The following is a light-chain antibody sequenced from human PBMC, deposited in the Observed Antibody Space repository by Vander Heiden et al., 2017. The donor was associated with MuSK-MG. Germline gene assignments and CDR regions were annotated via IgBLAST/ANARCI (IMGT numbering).Light chain of an antibody. Sequence: DIQMTQSPSSLSASVGDRVTITCRASQSISSYLNWYQQKPLKAPKLLIYAASSFHSRVPSTFSGSASVTDFTLTIISILPEDFATSYCQWCYGNGLTLGCGGKVGI. CDR1: QSISSY. CDR2: AAS. V-gene: IGKV1-39*01. J-gene: IGKJ4*01. CDR3: QWCYGNGLT.